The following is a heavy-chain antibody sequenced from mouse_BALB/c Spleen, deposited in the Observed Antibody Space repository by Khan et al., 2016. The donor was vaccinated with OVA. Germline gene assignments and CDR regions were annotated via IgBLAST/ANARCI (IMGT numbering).Heavy chain of an antibody. Sequence: EVELVEPGGGLVKPGGSLKLSCAASGFAFSSYDMSWVRQTPEKRLEWVALISTGGNKTYYPDSVKGRFTISRDNAKNTLYLQMSSLKSEDTVMYYCTRTYYYCSNYYFDYWGQGTPLTVSS. J-gene: IGHJ2*01. CDR1: GFAFSSYD. D-gene: IGHD1-1*01. CDR3: TRTYYYCSNYYFDY. CDR2: ISTGGNKT. V-gene: IGHV5-12-1*01.